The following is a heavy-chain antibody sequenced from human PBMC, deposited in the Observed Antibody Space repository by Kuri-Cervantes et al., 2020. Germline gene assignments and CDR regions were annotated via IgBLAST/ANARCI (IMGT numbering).Heavy chain of an antibody. Sequence: SVKVSCKASGGTFGSYAISWVRQAPGQGLEWMGGIIPIFGTANYAQKFQGRVTITADASTSTAYMELSSLRSEDTAVYYCARRRGYCSGGSCYPFDYWGQVTLVTVSS. CDR1: GGTFGSYA. D-gene: IGHD2-15*01. V-gene: IGHV1-69*13. CDR3: ARRRGYCSGGSCYPFDY. J-gene: IGHJ4*02. CDR2: IIPIFGTA.